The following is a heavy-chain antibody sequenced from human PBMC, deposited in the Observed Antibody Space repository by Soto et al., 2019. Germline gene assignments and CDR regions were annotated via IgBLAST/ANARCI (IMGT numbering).Heavy chain of an antibody. V-gene: IGHV4-38-2*02. CDR1: GYSSSTGYY. J-gene: IGHJ5*02. Sequence: TLSLSCSVSGYSSSTGYYCGWIRQPPGKGLEWIGSIYHSGSNYYNPALKSRVTISVDTSKNQFSLKLRSVTAADTAVYYCARDPDYSTANWFDPWGHGTLVTVSS. CDR2: IYHSGSN. D-gene: IGHD6-13*01. CDR3: ARDPDYSTANWFDP.